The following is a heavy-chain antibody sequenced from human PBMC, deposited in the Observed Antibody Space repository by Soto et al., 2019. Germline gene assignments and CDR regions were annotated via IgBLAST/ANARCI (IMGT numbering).Heavy chain of an antibody. J-gene: IGHJ6*04. CDR1: GYTFTNYG. CDR3: ARETMPQMYYYGTDV. Sequence: QVQLVQSGAEVREPGASVKVSCKASGYTFTNYGISWVRQAPGQGLEWIGWISAYNGKIDYAQKVQGRITMTTDTSTSTAFRELRSLRSDDTAVYYCARETMPQMYYYGTDVWGKGTTVIVSS. D-gene: IGHD3-16*01. CDR2: ISAYNGKI. V-gene: IGHV1-18*01.